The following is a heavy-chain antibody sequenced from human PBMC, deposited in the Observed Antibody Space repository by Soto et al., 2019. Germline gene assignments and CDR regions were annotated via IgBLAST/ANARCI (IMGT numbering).Heavy chain of an antibody. CDR1: GGSISSSSYY. J-gene: IGHJ5*02. Sequence: PSETLSLTCTVSGGSISSSSYYWGWIRQPPGKGLEWIGSIYYSGSTYYNPSLKSRVTISVDTSKNQFSLKLSSVTAADTAVYYCARRIVVVAATLFDPWGQGTLVTVSS. V-gene: IGHV4-39*01. D-gene: IGHD2-15*01. CDR2: IYYSGST. CDR3: ARRIVVVAATLFDP.